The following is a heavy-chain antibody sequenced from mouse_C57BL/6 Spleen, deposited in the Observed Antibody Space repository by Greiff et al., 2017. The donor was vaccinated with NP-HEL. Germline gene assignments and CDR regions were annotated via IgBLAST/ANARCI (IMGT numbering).Heavy chain of an antibody. Sequence: EVQLQESGGGLVQPGGSLKLSCAASGFTFSDYYMYWVRQTPEKRLEWVAYISNGGGSTYYPDTVKGRFTISRDNAKNTLYLQMSRLKSEDTAMYYCARRDSSGLYYFDYWGQGTTLTVSS. CDR2: ISNGGGST. V-gene: IGHV5-12*01. D-gene: IGHD3-2*02. CDR1: GFTFSDYY. J-gene: IGHJ2*01. CDR3: ARRDSSGLYYFDY.